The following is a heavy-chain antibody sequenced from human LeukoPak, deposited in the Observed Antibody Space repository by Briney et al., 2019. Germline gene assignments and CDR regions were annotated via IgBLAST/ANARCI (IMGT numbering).Heavy chain of an antibody. V-gene: IGHV4-59*08. CDR3: ARHPYSDGFDI. J-gene: IGHJ3*02. D-gene: IGHD1-1*01. Sequence: SETLSLTCTVSGGSISTYYWSWIRQPPGKGLEWIAYVYYSGHTSYNPSLKGRVTISVDTSKNQISLKLNSVTAADTAVYYCARHPYSDGFDIWGQGTMVTVSS. CDR1: GGSISTYY. CDR2: VYYSGHT.